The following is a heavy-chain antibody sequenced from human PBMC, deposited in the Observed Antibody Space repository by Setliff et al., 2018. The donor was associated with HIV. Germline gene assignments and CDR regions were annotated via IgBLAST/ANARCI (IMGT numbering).Heavy chain of an antibody. CDR3: ARDEPTGGIDY. V-gene: IGHV3-48*03. Sequence: LSLSCAASGFTFSSYEMNWVRQAPGKGLEWLSYISSSGSTIYYADSVKGRFTISRDNAKNSLYLQMNSLRAEDTAVYYCARDEPTGGIDYWGQGTLVTVSS. J-gene: IGHJ4*02. CDR1: GFTFSSYE. CDR2: ISSSGSTI. D-gene: IGHD3-16*01.